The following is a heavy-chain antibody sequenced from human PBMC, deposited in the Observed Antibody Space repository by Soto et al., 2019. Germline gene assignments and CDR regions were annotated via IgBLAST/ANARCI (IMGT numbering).Heavy chain of an antibody. CDR1: GFIFSNHA. CDR3: ATRQGIGAAAKNFDF. J-gene: IGHJ4*02. Sequence: GSLRLSCAASGFIFSNHAMSWVRQVPGKGLEWVSGISAGGNLIYYADSVRGRFTMSRDNSKNMLYLQMNSLRAEDTAVYFCATRQGIGAAAKNFDFWGQGARVAVS. V-gene: IGHV3-23*01. CDR2: ISAGGNLI. D-gene: IGHD6-13*01.